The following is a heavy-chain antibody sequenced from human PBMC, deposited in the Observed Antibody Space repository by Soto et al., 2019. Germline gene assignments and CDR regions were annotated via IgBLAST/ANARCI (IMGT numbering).Heavy chain of an antibody. CDR1: GGSISSGGYS. D-gene: IGHD6-6*01. CDR2: IYHSGST. Sequence: SETLSLTCAVSGGSISSGGYSWSWIRQPPGKGLEWIGYIYHSGSTYYNPSLKSRVTISVDRSKNQFSLKLSSATAADTAVYYCARAIAARPDYLDYWGQGTLVTVSS. V-gene: IGHV4-30-2*01. J-gene: IGHJ4*02. CDR3: ARAIAARPDYLDY.